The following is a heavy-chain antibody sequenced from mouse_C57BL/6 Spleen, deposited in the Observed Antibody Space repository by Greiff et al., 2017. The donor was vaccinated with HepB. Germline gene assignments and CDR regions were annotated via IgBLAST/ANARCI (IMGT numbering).Heavy chain of an antibody. Sequence: QVQLQQSGPELVKPGASVKISCKASGYAFSSSWMNWVKQRPGKGLEWIGRIYPGDGDTNYNGKFKGKATLTADKSSSTAYMQLSSLTSEDSAVYFCARGATVVATNDYWGQGTTLTVSS. CDR1: GYAFSSSW. J-gene: IGHJ2*01. CDR2: IYPGDGDT. V-gene: IGHV1-82*01. D-gene: IGHD1-1*01. CDR3: ARGATVVATNDY.